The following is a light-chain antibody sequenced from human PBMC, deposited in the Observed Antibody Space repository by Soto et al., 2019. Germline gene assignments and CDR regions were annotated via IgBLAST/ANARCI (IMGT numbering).Light chain of an antibody. CDR1: QSVSNSD. CDR3: QQYSRSPET. J-gene: IGKJ3*01. CDR2: GAS. Sequence: EIVLTQSPGTLSLSPGERATLSCRASQSVSNSDLAWYQQKPGQAPRLLIYGASTRATGIPDRFSGSGSGTDFTLTISRLESEDFAVYICQQYSRSPETFGHGTKVDIK. V-gene: IGKV3-20*01.